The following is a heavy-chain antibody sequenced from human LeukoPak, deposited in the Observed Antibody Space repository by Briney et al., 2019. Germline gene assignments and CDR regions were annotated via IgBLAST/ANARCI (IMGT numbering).Heavy chain of an antibody. CDR3: ARVGPSPYSYGTEGYYYGMDV. V-gene: IGHV3-33*01. D-gene: IGHD5-18*01. CDR1: GFTFSSYG. J-gene: IGHJ6*02. CDR2: IWYDGSNK. Sequence: PGGSLRLSCAASGFTFSSYGMHWVRQAPGKGLEWVAVIWYDGSNKYYADSVKGRFTISRDNSKNTLYLQMNSLRAEDTAVYYCARVGPSPYSYGTEGYYYGMDVWGQGTTVTVSS.